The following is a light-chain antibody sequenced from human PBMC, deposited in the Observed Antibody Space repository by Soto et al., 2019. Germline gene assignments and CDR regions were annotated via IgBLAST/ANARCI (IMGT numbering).Light chain of an antibody. J-gene: IGLJ1*01. V-gene: IGLV2-14*03. Sequence: QSVLTQPASVSGSPGQSITISCGGTSSDVGAYIYVSWYQQFPGKAPKLILYEVNNRPSGVSNRFSGSKSVTTASLTISGLQPEDEADYYCSAYSDIDTKVFGTGTKVTV. CDR2: EVN. CDR3: SAYSDIDTKV. CDR1: SSDVGAYIY.